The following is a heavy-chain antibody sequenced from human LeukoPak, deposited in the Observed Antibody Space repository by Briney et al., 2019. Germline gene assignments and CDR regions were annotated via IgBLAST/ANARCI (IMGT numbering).Heavy chain of an antibody. CDR2: IDFTSRYI. CDR1: GFTFSSYS. Sequence: GGSLRLSCAASGFTFSSYSMNWVRQAPGKGLEWVSSIDFTSRYIYNADSVKGRFTTSRNNAKNSLDLQMNSLKVEDTAVYYCATPAAGPGAEYSLYWGQGTLVIVSS. J-gene: IGHJ1*01. V-gene: IGHV3-21*01. CDR3: ATPAAGPGAEYSLY. D-gene: IGHD6-13*01.